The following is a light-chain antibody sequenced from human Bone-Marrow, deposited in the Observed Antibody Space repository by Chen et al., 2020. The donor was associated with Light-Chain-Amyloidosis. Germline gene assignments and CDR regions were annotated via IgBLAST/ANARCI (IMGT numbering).Light chain of an antibody. Sequence: VSPGQTARITCSGDDLPTKYAYWYQQKPGQAPVLVIHRDTERPSGISERFSGSSSGTTATLTIGGVQAEDEADYHCQSADSSGTYEVIFGGGTKLTVL. V-gene: IGLV3-25*03. CDR3: QSADSSGTYEVI. J-gene: IGLJ2*01. CDR1: DLPTKY. CDR2: RDT.